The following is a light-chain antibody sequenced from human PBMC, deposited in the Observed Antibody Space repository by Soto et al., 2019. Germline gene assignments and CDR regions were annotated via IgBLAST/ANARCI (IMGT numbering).Light chain of an antibody. CDR3: QKYNSAPSLT. Sequence: DIQMTQSPSSLSASVGDRVSITCRASQGISNLLAWYQHKPGKVPKLLIYAASTLQSGVPSRFSGSGSGTDFTLTISSMQHEDVATSYCQKYNSAPSLTFGGGTKVEIK. J-gene: IGKJ4*01. CDR1: QGISNL. V-gene: IGKV1-27*01. CDR2: AAS.